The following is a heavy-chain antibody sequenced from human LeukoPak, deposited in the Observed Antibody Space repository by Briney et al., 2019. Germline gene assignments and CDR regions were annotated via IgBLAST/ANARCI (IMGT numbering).Heavy chain of an antibody. CDR2: IYPSGDS. Sequence: SETLSLTCTVSGGSISSGSFYWRWIRQTAGKGLEWIGRIYPSGDSQYSPSFRSRATISLDTRNQFSLKLSSVTAADTAVYFCARGYDRNGYQSRGFDYWGQGALVNVSS. V-gene: IGHV4-61*02. CDR1: GGSISSGSFY. J-gene: IGHJ4*02. CDR3: ARGYDRNGYQSRGFDY. D-gene: IGHD3-22*01.